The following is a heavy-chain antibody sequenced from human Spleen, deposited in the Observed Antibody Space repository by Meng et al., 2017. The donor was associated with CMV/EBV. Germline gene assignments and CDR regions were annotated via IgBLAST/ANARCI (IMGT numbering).Heavy chain of an antibody. CDR1: GFTFSTYW. J-gene: IGHJ4*02. V-gene: IGHV3-21*01. Sequence: GESLKISCAASGFTFSTYWMSWVRQAPGKGLEWVSSISSSSAYIYYADSVKGRFTISRDHARKSLYLEMSSLRAEDTAVYYCARDSWYCSSTYCPLDYWGQGTLVTVSS. CDR2: ISSSSAYI. CDR3: ARDSWYCSSTYCPLDY. D-gene: IGHD2-15*01.